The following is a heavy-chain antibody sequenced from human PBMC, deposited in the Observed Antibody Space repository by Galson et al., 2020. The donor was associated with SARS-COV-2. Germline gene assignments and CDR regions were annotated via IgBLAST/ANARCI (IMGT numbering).Heavy chain of an antibody. CDR3: AAPNCSSTSCYDAFDI. CDR1: GFTFTSSA. V-gene: IGHV1-58*01. Sequence: SVKVSCKASGFTFTSSAVQWVRQARGQRLEWIGWIVVGSGNTNYAQKFQARVTITRDMSTSTAYMELSSLRSEDTAVYYCAAPNCSSTSCYDAFDIWGQGTMVTVSS. CDR2: IVVGSGNT. J-gene: IGHJ3*02. D-gene: IGHD2-2*01.